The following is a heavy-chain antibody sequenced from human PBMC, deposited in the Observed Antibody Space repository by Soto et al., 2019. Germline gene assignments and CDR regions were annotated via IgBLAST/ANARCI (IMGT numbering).Heavy chain of an antibody. Sequence: QVQLVQSGAEVKKPGASVKVSCQTSGYNFSAYYFNWVRQAAGQGPEWMGWLNPRNGQTGYVQKFRGRVTMTRDTSSATVYLELSRLTSEDTAIYFCARETDTSMVDYWGQGNLVTVSS. CDR1: GYNFSAYY. J-gene: IGHJ4*02. CDR2: LNPRNGQT. D-gene: IGHD5-18*01. V-gene: IGHV1-8*01. CDR3: ARETDTSMVDY.